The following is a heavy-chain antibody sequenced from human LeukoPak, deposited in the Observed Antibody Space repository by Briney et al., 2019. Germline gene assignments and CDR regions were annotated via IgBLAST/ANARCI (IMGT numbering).Heavy chain of an antibody. CDR1: GFTVSSNY. CDR3: ARGCGGDCYILNY. Sequence: GGSLRLSCAASGFTVSSNYMSWVRQAPGKGLEWVSAIHSGANTLHADSVGGRFTISRDTSKNTLYLQMNSLRAEDTAVYYCARGCGGDCYILNYWGQGTLVTVSS. CDR2: IHSGANT. V-gene: IGHV3-66*01. D-gene: IGHD2-21*02. J-gene: IGHJ4*02.